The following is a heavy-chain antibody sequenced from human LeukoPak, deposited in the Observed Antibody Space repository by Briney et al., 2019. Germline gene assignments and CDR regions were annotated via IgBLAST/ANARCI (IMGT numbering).Heavy chain of an antibody. V-gene: IGHV3-48*03. CDR2: ISSSGSTI. J-gene: IGHJ3*02. Sequence: GGSLRLSCAASGFTFSSYEMNWVRQAPGKGLEWVSYISSSGSTIYYADSVKGRFTISRDNAKNSLYLQMNSLRAEDTAVYYCAREESSSWYDRGYAFDIWGQGTMVTVSS. CDR1: GFTFSSYE. CDR3: AREESSSWYDRGYAFDI. D-gene: IGHD6-13*01.